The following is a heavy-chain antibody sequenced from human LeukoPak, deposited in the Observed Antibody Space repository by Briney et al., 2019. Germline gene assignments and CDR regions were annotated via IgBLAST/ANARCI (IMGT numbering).Heavy chain of an antibody. CDR3: ARDGGSYYDSRAIGYFDL. Sequence: GASVKVSCKASGGTFSSYAISWVRQAPGQGLEWMGGIIPIFGTANYAQKFQGRVTITADESTSTAYMELSSLRSEDTAVYYCARDGGSYYDSRAIGYFDLWGRGTLVTVSS. CDR1: GGTFSSYA. J-gene: IGHJ2*01. CDR2: IIPIFGTA. D-gene: IGHD3-22*01. V-gene: IGHV1-69*13.